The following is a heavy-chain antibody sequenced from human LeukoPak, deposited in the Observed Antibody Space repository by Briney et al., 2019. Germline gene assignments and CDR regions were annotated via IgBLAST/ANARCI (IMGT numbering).Heavy chain of an antibody. CDR2: ISGSGGST. J-gene: IGHJ5*02. V-gene: IGHV3-23*01. CDR1: GFTFSSYA. CDR3: AKAVVPAATVTNWFDP. Sequence: GGSLRLSCAASGFTFSSYAMSWVREAPGKGLGWVSAISGSGGSTYYADSVKGRFTISRDNSKNTLYLQMNSLRAEDTAVYYCAKAVVPAATVTNWFDPWGQGTLVTVSS. D-gene: IGHD2-2*01.